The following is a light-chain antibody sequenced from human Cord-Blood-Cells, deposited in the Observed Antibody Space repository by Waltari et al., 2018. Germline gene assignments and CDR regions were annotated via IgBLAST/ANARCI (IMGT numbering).Light chain of an antibody. CDR1: SSDVGGYNF. CDR2: DVS. CDR3: SSYTSSSTWV. J-gene: IGLJ3*02. V-gene: IGLV2-14*03. Sequence: QSALTQPASVSGSPGQSITISCTRTSSDVGGYNFVSWYQQHPGKAPTLMIYDVSNRPSGVSNRFSGSKSGNTASLTISGLQAEDEADYYCSSYTSSSTWVFGGGTKLTVL.